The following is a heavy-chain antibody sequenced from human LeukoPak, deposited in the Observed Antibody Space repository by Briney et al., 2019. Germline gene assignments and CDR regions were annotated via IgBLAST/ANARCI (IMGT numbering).Heavy chain of an antibody. J-gene: IGHJ6*02. V-gene: IGHV5-51*01. CDR2: IYPGDSDT. CDR1: GYSFTSYW. CDR3: ARHSPPYCPNGVCYARHYYYGMDV. Sequence: GESLKISCKGSGYSFTSYWIGWVRQVPGKSLEWIGIIYPGDSDTRYSPSFQGQVTLSADKSTSTAFLQWSSLKASDTAMYYCARHSPPYCPNGVCYARHYYYGMDVWGQGTTVTVSS. D-gene: IGHD2-8*01.